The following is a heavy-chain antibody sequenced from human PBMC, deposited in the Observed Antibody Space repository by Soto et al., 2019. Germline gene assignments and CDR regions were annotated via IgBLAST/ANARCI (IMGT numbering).Heavy chain of an antibody. J-gene: IGHJ2*01. CDR3: ARDRFWGDYDFGEDL. CDR2: IYYSGST. CDR1: GGSISSGGYY. V-gene: IGHV4-31*03. Sequence: QVQLQESGPGLVKPSQTLSLTCTVSGGSISSGGYYWSWIRQHPGKGLEWIGYIYYSGSTYYNPYVKSRVTISVDTSKNQFSLKLSSVTAADTAVYYCARDRFWGDYDFGEDLWCRGTLVTVSS. D-gene: IGHD4-17*01.